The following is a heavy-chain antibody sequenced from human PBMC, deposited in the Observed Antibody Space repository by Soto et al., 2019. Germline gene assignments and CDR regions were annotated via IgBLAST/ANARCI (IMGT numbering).Heavy chain of an antibody. CDR3: ARDKSIAAALYNWFDP. V-gene: IGHV6-1*01. CDR1: GGSVSSNSAA. CDR2: TYYRSKWYN. D-gene: IGHD6-13*01. J-gene: IGHJ5*02. Sequence: SQTLSLTCAISGGSVSSNSAAWNWIRQSPSRGLEWLGRTYYRSKWYNDYAVSVKSRITINPDTSKNQFSLQLNPVTPEDTAVYYCARDKSIAAALYNWFDPWGQGTLVTVSS.